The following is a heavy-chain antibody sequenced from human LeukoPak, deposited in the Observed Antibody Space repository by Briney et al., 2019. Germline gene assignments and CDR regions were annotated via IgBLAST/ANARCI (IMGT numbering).Heavy chain of an antibody. CDR2: IYPGDSDT. CDR3: ARRVVVPAAKDAFDI. V-gene: IGHV5-51*01. J-gene: IGHJ3*02. Sequence: GESLKISCKGSGYGFTSYWIGWVRQMPGKGLEWMGIIYPGDSDTRYSPSFQGQVTISADKSISTAYLQWSSLKASDTAMYYCARRVVVPAAKDAFDIWGQGTMVTVSS. D-gene: IGHD2-2*01. CDR1: GYGFTSYW.